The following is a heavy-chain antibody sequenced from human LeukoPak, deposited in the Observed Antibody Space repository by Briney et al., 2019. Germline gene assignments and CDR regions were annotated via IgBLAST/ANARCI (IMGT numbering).Heavy chain of an antibody. CDR1: GFTVSSNH. CDR3: AREGGTIEIGEFDY. V-gene: IGHV3-66*01. Sequence: PGGSLRLSCAASGFTVSSNHMSWVRQAPGKGLEWVSLISTGGITYYADSVKGRFTISRDNSKNTLYLQMDSLRAEDTAVYYCAREGGTIEIGEFDYWGRGTLVTVSS. J-gene: IGHJ4*02. CDR2: ISTGGIT. D-gene: IGHD3-16*02.